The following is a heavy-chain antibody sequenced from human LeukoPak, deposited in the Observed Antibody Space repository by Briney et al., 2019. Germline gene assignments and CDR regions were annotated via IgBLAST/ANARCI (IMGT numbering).Heavy chain of an antibody. CDR3: ATDSSGSGTYYMDAFDI. D-gene: IGHD3-10*01. CDR2: FDLEDRKT. V-gene: IGHV1-24*01. Sequence: ASVKVSCKVSGYTLIEFSIHWVRQAPGKGLEWMGGFDLEDRKTVYAEKFQGRVTLTEDTSTDTAYMELSSLRSEHTAVYFCATDSSGSGTYYMDAFDISGQGTMVTVSS. CDR1: GYTLIEFS. J-gene: IGHJ3*02.